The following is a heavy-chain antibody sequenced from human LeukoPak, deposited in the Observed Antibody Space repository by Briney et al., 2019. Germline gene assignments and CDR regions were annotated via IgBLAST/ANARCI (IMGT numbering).Heavy chain of an antibody. J-gene: IGHJ4*02. D-gene: IGHD3-22*01. CDR3: ARLPTFYYDSSGYHYDY. V-gene: IGHV3-23*01. CDR1: GFTFSSSA. Sequence: GGSLRLSCAASGFTFSSSAMSWVRQAPGKGLEWVSAISNNGGYTYYADSVKGRFTISKDKSKNTLYLQMDNLRAEDTGVYFCARLPTFYYDSSGYHYDYWGQGTLVTVSS. CDR2: ISNNGGYT.